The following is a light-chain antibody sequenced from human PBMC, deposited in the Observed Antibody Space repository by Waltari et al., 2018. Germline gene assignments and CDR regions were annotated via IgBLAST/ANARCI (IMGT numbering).Light chain of an antibody. V-gene: IGKV3-15*01. Sequence: EIVMTQSPATLSVSPGDSVTLSCRASQSVTSNSACYQHKPGQAPRLLMYDASKRDSGIPARFIGSGSGTDFTLTITSLQSEDFAVYFCQHYYNWPSFGQGTKVEIK. CDR3: QHYYNWPS. CDR1: QSVTSN. CDR2: DAS. J-gene: IGKJ1*01.